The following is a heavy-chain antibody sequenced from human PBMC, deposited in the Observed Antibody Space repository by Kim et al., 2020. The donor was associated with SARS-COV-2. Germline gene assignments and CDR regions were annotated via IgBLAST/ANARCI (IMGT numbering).Heavy chain of an antibody. CDR3: ARDLRGGSYYFGSGGKTYNFYYYGMDV. CDR1: GGSISSSGYY. V-gene: IGHV4-31*03. J-gene: IGHJ6*02. Sequence: SETLSLTCTVSGGSISSSGYYWSWIRQHPGKGLEWIGYIYYSGSTYYNPSLKSRVTISVDTSKNQFSLKLTSVTAADTAVYYCARDLRGGSYYFGSGGKTYNFYYYGMDVWGQGTTVTVSS. D-gene: IGHD3-10*01. CDR2: IYYSGST.